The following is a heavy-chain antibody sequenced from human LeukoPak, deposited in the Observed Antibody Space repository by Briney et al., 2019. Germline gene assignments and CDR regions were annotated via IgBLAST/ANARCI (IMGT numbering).Heavy chain of an antibody. V-gene: IGHV4-38-2*02. CDR2: AYHNGNT. CDR1: GYSISSDYY. CDR3: ARDWVGVTDFHY. J-gene: IGHJ4*02. Sequence: SETLSLTCIVSGYSISSDYYWGWIRQPPGKGLEWIGSAYHNGNTYYNPSLKSRVTISVDTSKNQFSLKMTSVTAADTAVYYCARDWVGVTDFHYWGQGTLVTVSS. D-gene: IGHD1-26*01.